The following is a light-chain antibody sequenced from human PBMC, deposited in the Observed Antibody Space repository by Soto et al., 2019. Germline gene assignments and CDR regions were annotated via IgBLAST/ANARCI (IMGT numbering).Light chain of an antibody. CDR2: EXX. CDR3: SSYTGGNPSYV. CDR1: SSDVGGYDY. J-gene: IGLJ1*01. Sequence: QSVLTQPPSASGSPGQSVTISCTGTSSDVGGYDYVSWYQQHPGKAPKLMIYEXXXXXSGVSDRLSGSKSGNTASLTVSGLQAEDEADYYCSSYTGGNPSYVFGTGTKVTV. V-gene: IGLV2-8*01.